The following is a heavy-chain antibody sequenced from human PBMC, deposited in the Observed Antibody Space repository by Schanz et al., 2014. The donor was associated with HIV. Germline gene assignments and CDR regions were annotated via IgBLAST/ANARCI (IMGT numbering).Heavy chain of an antibody. Sequence: EVQLVESGGGLIQPGESLRLSCAASGFTFGTKWMYWVRRGPGKGLAWVAYITPAGSVTYADSVEGRFTISRDNAKNSLYLQMNSLRFADTAVYYCVRGDTVFEYWGQGTLVTVS. J-gene: IGHJ4*02. D-gene: IGHD5-18*01. V-gene: IGHV3-74*01. CDR1: GFTFGTKW. CDR2: ITPAGSVT. CDR3: VRGDTVFEY.